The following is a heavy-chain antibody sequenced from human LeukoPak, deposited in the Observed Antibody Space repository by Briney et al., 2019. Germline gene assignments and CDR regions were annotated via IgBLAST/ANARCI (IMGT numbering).Heavy chain of an antibody. V-gene: IGHV3-48*03. CDR3: ARGPYSSDWYVDY. CDR2: ISRTGNSI. J-gene: IGHJ4*02. CDR1: GFTLSSYE. Sequence: GGSETLSCAASGFTLSSYEMNWVRLAPGKGLEWISYISRTGNSIYYADSVKGRFPISRDSAKNSLYLQMNSLRAEDTAVYYCARGPYSSDWYVDYWGKGTLVTVAS. D-gene: IGHD6-25*01.